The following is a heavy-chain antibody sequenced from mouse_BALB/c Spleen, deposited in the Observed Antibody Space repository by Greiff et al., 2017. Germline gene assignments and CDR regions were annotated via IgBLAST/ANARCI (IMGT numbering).Heavy chain of an antibody. Sequence: VQLQQSGAELVKPGASVKLSCTASGFNIKDTYMHWVKQRPEQGLEWIGRIDPANGNTKYDPKFPGKATITADTSSNTAYLQRSSLTSEDTAVYYCARGGYGTTWFAYWGEGTLVTVSA. CDR2: IDPANGNT. CDR3: ARGGYGTTWFAY. CDR1: GFNIKDTY. D-gene: IGHD2-10*02. V-gene: IGHV14-3*02. J-gene: IGHJ3*01.